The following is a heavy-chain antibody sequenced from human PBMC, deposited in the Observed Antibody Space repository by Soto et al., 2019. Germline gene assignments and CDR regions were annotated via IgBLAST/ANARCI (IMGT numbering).Heavy chain of an antibody. CDR2: IYYSGST. V-gene: IGHV4-59*01. J-gene: IGHJ3*02. CDR3: ARDALRGSSRRTPYDAFDI. CDR1: GGSISSYY. D-gene: IGHD1-26*01. Sequence: PSETLSLTCTVSGGSISSYYWSWIRQPPGKGLEWIGYIYYSGSTNYNPSLKSRVTISVDTSKNQFSLKLSSVTAADTAVYYCARDALRGSSRRTPYDAFDIWGQGTMVTVSS.